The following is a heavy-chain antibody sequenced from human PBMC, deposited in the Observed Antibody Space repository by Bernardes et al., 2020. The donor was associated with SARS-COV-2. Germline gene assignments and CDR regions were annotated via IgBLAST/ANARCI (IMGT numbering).Heavy chain of an antibody. CDR3: AKDQGITMLWNWFDP. CDR2: ISYDGSNK. J-gene: IGHJ5*02. Sequence: GGSLRLSCAASGFTFSSYGMHWVRQAPGKGLEWVAVISYDGSNKYYADSVKGRFTISRDNSKNTLYLQMNSLRAEDTAVYYCAKDQGITMLWNWFDPWGQGTLVTVSS. D-gene: IGHD3-10*02. V-gene: IGHV3-30*18. CDR1: GFTFSSYG.